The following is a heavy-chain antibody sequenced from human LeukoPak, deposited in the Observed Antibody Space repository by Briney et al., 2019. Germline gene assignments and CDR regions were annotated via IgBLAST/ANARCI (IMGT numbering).Heavy chain of an antibody. CDR3: ASIAAAGNWFDP. V-gene: IGHV4-39*07. Sequence: SETLSLTCTVSGGSISSSSYYWGWIRQPPGKGLEWIGSIYYSGSTNYNPSLKSRVTISVDKSKNQFSLKLSSVTAADTAVYYCASIAAAGNWFDPWGQGTLVTVSS. D-gene: IGHD6-13*01. J-gene: IGHJ5*02. CDR1: GGSISSSSYY. CDR2: IYYSGST.